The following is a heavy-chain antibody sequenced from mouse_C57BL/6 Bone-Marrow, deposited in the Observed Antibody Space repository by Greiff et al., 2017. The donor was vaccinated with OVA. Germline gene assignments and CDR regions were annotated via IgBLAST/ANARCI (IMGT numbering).Heavy chain of an antibody. J-gene: IGHJ2*01. CDR2: IDPENGDT. CDR3: TTTYYCDY. Sequence: VQLQQSGAELVRPGASVKLSCTASGFTIKDDYMHWVKQRPEQGLEWIGWIDPENGDTEYASKFQGKATITADTSSNTAYLQLSSLTSEDTAVYYCTTTYYCDYWGQGTTLTVSA. CDR1: GFTIKDDY. V-gene: IGHV14-4*01.